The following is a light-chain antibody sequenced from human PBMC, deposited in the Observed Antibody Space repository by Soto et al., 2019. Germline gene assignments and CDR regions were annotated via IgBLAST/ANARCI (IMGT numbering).Light chain of an antibody. Sequence: EVVLTQSPGTLSLSPGERATLSCRASQSVDNDYLAWFQQKPGQAPRLLIYEASYRATGVPDRFGGTGSGTDFSLTISRLEPEDFAVYYCQHYGSSRTFGQGTKVEIK. CDR3: QHYGSSRT. V-gene: IGKV3-20*01. CDR1: QSVDNDY. J-gene: IGKJ1*01. CDR2: EAS.